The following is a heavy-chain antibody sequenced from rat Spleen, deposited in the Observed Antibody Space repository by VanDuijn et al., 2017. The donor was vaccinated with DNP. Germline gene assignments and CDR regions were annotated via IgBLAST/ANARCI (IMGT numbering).Heavy chain of an antibody. D-gene: IGHD1-2*01. CDR2: IWTGGGT. CDR1: GFSLTSYH. Sequence: QVQLKESGPGLVQPSQTLSLTCTVSGFSLTSYHVTWVRQPPGKGLEWMGVIWTGGGTAYNSLLKSRLSITRDTSKSQVFLKMNSLQSEDTTTYYCARDRGSYIYDYVMDAWGQGASVTVSS. J-gene: IGHJ4*01. CDR3: ARDRGSYIYDYVMDA. V-gene: IGHV2-43*01.